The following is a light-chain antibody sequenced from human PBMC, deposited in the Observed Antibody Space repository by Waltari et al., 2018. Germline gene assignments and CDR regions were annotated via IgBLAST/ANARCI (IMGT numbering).Light chain of an antibody. Sequence: SYVMTQPPSVSVAPGKTARITCGGNNIGGKTVHWYQQKPGQAPVLVIFDDTDRPPRIPERLSGSNAGNTATLTINRVAAGDEADYYCHVWDSSSDHWVFGGGTKLTVL. CDR2: DDT. J-gene: IGLJ3*02. V-gene: IGLV3-21*03. CDR1: NIGGKT. CDR3: HVWDSSSDHWV.